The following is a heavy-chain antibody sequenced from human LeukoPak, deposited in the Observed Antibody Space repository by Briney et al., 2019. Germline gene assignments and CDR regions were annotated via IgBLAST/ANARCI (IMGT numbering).Heavy chain of an antibody. CDR3: AKDFQYQLSQYMDV. CDR1: GFTFSSYG. V-gene: IGHV3-30*02. J-gene: IGHJ6*03. D-gene: IGHD2-2*01. CDR2: IRYDGSNK. Sequence: GGSLRLSCAASGFTFSSYGMHWVRQAPGKGLEWVAFIRYDGSNKYYADSVKGRFTISRDNSKNTLYLQMNSLRAEDTAVYYCAKDFQYQLSQYMDVWGKGTTVTVSS.